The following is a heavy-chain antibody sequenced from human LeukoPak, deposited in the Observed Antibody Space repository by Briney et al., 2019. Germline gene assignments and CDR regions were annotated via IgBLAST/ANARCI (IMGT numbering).Heavy chain of an antibody. Sequence: ASVKVSCKASGYTFTGYYMHWVRQAPGQGLEWMGWINPNSGGTNYAQKFQGRVTMTRDTSISTAYMELSWLRPDDTAVYYCARMGYCSSTSCYPYFDYWGQGALVTVSS. V-gene: IGHV1-2*02. CDR1: GYTFTGYY. J-gene: IGHJ4*02. D-gene: IGHD2-2*01. CDR2: INPNSGGT. CDR3: ARMGYCSSTSCYPYFDY.